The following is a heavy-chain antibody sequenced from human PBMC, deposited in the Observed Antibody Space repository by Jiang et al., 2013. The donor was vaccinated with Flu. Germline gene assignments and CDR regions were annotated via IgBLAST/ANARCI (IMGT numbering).Heavy chain of an antibody. J-gene: IGHJ3*01. D-gene: IGHD3-16*01. Sequence: RQAPGQGLEWLGWINPDSGGTNSAQNFQGRVTMTRDTSINTAYMEVSRLRYDDTAVYYCARIMRGTGGFDLWGQGTLVTVSS. CDR2: INPDSGGT. V-gene: IGHV1-2*02. CDR3: ARIMRGTGGFDL.